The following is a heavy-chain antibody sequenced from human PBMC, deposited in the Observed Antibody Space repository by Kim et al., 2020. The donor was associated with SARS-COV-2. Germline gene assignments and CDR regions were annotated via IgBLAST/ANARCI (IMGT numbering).Heavy chain of an antibody. Sequence: GGSLRLSCAASGFTFSSNWMHWVRQAPGKGLMWVSHINSDGSTTNYADSVKGRFTISRDNAKNTLYLQMNSLRAEDTAVYYCVRSSGFLDVWGLGTTVIVPS. CDR2: INSDGSTT. J-gene: IGHJ6*02. V-gene: IGHV3-74*01. CDR1: GFTFSSNW. CDR3: VRSSGFLDV. D-gene: IGHD3-10*01.